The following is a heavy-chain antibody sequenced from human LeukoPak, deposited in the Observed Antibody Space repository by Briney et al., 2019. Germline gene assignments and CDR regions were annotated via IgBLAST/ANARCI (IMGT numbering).Heavy chain of an antibody. Sequence: ASVKVPCKASGYTFTSYDINWVRQATGQGLEWMGWMNPNSGNTGYAQKFQGRVTMARNTSISTAYMELSSLRSEDTAVYYCAKVVGSKGSEGDYWGQGTLVTVSS. CDR1: GYTFTSYD. V-gene: IGHV1-8*01. CDR3: AKVVGSKGSEGDY. D-gene: IGHD2-15*01. J-gene: IGHJ4*02. CDR2: MNPNSGNT.